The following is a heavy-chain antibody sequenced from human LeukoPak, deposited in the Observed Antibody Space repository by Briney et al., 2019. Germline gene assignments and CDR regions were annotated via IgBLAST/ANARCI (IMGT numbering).Heavy chain of an antibody. D-gene: IGHD2-15*01. V-gene: IGHV4-39*07. Sequence: PSETLSLTCTVSGGSISSSSYYWGWIRQPPGKGLEWIGEINHSGSTNYNPSLKSRVTISVDTSKDQFSLKLSSVTAADTAVYYCAVTVVVAAKEGWFDPWGQGTLVTVSS. CDR2: INHSGST. CDR1: GGSISSSSYY. J-gene: IGHJ5*02. CDR3: AVTVVVAAKEGWFDP.